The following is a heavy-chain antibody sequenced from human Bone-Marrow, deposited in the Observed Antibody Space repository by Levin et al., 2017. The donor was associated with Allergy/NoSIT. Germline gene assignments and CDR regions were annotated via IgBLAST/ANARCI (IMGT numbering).Heavy chain of an antibody. Sequence: GGSLRLSCAASGFTFSSYAMHWVRQAPGKGLEWVAVISYDGSNKYYADSVKGRFTISRDNSKNTLYLQMNSLRAEDTAVYYCARELRSGSYFDAFDIWGQGTMVTVSS. CDR3: ARELRSGSYFDAFDI. CDR1: GFTFSSYA. D-gene: IGHD1-26*01. V-gene: IGHV3-30-3*01. J-gene: IGHJ3*02. CDR2: ISYDGSNK.